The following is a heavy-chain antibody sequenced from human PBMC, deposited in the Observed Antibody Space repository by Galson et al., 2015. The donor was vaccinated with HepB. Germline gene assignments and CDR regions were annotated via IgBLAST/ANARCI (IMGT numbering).Heavy chain of an antibody. D-gene: IGHD3-10*01. Sequence: LRLSCAASGFTFSRYWMHWVRQAPGKGLVWVSRINSDGRSTSYADHVKGRFTISRDNAKNTMYLQMNSLRAEDTAVYYCARDQVLWFGSDEGGMDVWGQGTTVTVSS. V-gene: IGHV3-74*01. CDR1: GFTFSRYW. J-gene: IGHJ6*02. CDR2: INSDGRST. CDR3: ARDQVLWFGSDEGGMDV.